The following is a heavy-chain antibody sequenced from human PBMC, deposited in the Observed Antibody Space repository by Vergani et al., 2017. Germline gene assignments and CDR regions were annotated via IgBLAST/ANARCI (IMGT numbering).Heavy chain of an antibody. D-gene: IGHD6-19*01. Sequence: EVQLVESGGGLVKPGGSLRLSCAASGFTFSSYSMNWVRQAPGKGLEWVSSISSSSSYIYYADSVKGRFTISRDNAKNSLYLQMNSLRAEDTAVYYCARDQKHGYSSGESWYFDLWGRGTLVTVSS. J-gene: IGHJ2*01. CDR3: ARDQKHGYSSGESWYFDL. CDR2: ISSSSSYI. V-gene: IGHV3-21*01. CDR1: GFTFSSYS.